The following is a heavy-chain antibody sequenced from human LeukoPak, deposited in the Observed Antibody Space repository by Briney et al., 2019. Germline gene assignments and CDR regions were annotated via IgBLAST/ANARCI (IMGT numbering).Heavy chain of an antibody. V-gene: IGHV1-2*02. Sequence: ASVKVSCKASGYTFTGYYMHWVRQAPGQGLEWMGWINPNSGGTNYAQKFQGRVTMTRDTSISTAYMELSRLRSDDTAVYYCPRARGRVGATDYWGQGTLVTVSS. J-gene: IGHJ4*02. CDR2: INPNSGGT. D-gene: IGHD1-26*01. CDR3: PRARGRVGATDY. CDR1: GYTFTGYY.